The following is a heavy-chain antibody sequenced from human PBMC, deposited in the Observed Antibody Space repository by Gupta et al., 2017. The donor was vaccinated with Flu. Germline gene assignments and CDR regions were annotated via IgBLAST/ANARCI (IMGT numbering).Heavy chain of an antibody. D-gene: IGHD1-26*01. J-gene: IGHJ3*02. CDR3: ALPRGSFYAFDI. CDR2: INSDGSTT. CDR1: GFTFSSYW. V-gene: IGHV3-74*01. Sequence: EVQLVESGGGLVQPGGSLRLSCAASGFTFSSYWMHWVRQAPGKGLVWVSRINSDGSTTSYADSVKGRFTISRDNAKNTLYLQMNSLRAEDTAVYYCALPRGSFYAFDIWGQGTMVTVSS.